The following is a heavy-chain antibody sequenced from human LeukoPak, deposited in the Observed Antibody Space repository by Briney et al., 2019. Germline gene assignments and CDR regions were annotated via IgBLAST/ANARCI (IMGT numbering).Heavy chain of an antibody. CDR2: MSYDGSDK. Sequence: GGSLRLSCTTSGFTFSNYAMHWVRQAPGKGLEWVAIMSYDGSDKYYADSVKGRFTISRDNSKNTLHLQMNSLRAEDTAVYYCARESYYDSSGYSHDAFDIWGQGTMVTVSS. CDR1: GFTFSNYA. V-gene: IGHV3-30*04. D-gene: IGHD3-22*01. J-gene: IGHJ3*02. CDR3: ARESYYDSSGYSHDAFDI.